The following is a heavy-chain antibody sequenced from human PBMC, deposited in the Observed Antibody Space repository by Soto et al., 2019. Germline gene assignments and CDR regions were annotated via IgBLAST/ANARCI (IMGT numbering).Heavy chain of an antibody. CDR2: ISYDGNNQ. CDR1: GFTFSNYG. J-gene: IGHJ4*02. Sequence: QAQLVESGGGVVQPGRSLRLSCAASGFTFSNYGMHWVRQAPGKGLDWVAFISYDGNNQYYADSVKGRFTISRDDSKNTLYLQVNSLRPDDTAVYYCAKLMYSFDSSGFSIDYWGQGTLVTVSS. CDR3: AKLMYSFDSSGFSIDY. D-gene: IGHD3-22*01. V-gene: IGHV3-30*18.